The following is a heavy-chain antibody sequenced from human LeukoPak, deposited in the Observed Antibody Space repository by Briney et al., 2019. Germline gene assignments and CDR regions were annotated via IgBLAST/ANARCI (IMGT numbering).Heavy chain of an antibody. V-gene: IGHV3-74*01. CDR2: INKDATTI. D-gene: IGHD5-24*01. CDR3: ARAASAYNSDYYFDY. CDR1: GFTFSAYW. Sequence: GGSLRLSCAASGFTFSAYWMHWIRQTPGKGLVWVPSINKDATTIRYADSVKGRFTVSRDNAENTLFVEMKSLRVEDTGIYFCARAASAYNSDYYFDYWGQGAQVTVSS. J-gene: IGHJ4*02.